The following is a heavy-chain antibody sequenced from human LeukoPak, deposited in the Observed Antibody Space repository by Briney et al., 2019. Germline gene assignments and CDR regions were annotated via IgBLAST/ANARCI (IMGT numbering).Heavy chain of an antibody. CDR2: IKSDGSST. J-gene: IGHJ4*02. D-gene: IGHD6-19*01. CDR3: AKRDSSGSYYFDC. CDR1: GFTFNTYW. Sequence: GGSLRLSCAASGFTFNTYWMHWVRQAPGKGLVWVSHIKSDGSSTTYADSVKGRFTISRDNAKNTLYLQMNSLRAEDTAVYYCAKRDSSGSYYFDCWGQGTLVTVSS. V-gene: IGHV3-74*01.